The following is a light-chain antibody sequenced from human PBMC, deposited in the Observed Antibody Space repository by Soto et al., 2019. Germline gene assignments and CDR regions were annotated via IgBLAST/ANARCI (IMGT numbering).Light chain of an antibody. J-gene: IGLJ2*01. V-gene: IGLV2-14*01. CDR3: SSYASSSSPYVV. CDR1: SSDVGGYNY. CDR2: AVS. Sequence: QSALTQPASVSGSPGQSITISCTGTSSDVGGYNYVSWYQQHPGIAPKLMIYAVSNRPSGVSNRFSGSKSGNTASLTISGLQAEDEAHYYCSSYASSSSPYVVFGGGTKLTVL.